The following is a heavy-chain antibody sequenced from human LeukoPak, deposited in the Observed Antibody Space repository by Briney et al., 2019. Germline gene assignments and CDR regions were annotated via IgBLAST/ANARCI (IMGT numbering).Heavy chain of an antibody. Sequence: GGSLRLSCAASGFTFSSYAMSWVRQAPGKGLEWVSAISGSGGSTYYADSVKGRFTISRDNSKNTLYLQMNSLRAEDTAVYYCARTAPSSSWQADDAFDIWGQGTMVTVSS. V-gene: IGHV3-23*01. CDR1: GFTFSSYA. J-gene: IGHJ3*02. CDR2: ISGSGGST. CDR3: ARTAPSSSWQADDAFDI. D-gene: IGHD6-13*01.